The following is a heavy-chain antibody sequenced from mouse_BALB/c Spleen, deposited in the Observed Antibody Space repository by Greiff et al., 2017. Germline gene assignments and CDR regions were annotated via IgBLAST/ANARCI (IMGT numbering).Heavy chain of an antibody. Sequence: EVQLVESGGGLVQPGGSRKLSCAASGFTFSSFGMHWVRQAPEKGLEWVAYISSGSSTIYYADTVKGRFTISRDNPKNTLFLQMTSLRSEDTAMYYCARSLFLAPDYWGQGTTLTVSS. CDR2: ISSGSSTI. CDR1: GFTFSSFG. J-gene: IGHJ2*01. D-gene: IGHD6-1*01. V-gene: IGHV5-17*02. CDR3: ARSLFLAPDY.